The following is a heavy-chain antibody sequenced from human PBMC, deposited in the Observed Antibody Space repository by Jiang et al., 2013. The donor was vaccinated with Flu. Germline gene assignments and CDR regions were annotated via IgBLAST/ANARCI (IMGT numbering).Heavy chain of an antibody. CDR2: TYYRSKWYN. CDR1: SVSSNSAA. V-gene: IGHV6-1*01. D-gene: IGHD1-26*01. Sequence: SVSSNSAAWNWIRQSPSRGLEWLGRTYYRSKWYNDYAISVKSRITINPDTSKNQFSLQLNSVTPEDTAVYYCARVGASTYYYYGLDVWGQGTTVTVSS. CDR3: ARVGASTYYYYGLDV. J-gene: IGHJ6*02.